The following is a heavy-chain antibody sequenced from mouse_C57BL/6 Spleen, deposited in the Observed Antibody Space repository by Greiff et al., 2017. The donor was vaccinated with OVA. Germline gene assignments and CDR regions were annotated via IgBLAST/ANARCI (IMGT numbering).Heavy chain of an antibody. V-gene: IGHV1-26*01. CDR1: GYTFTDYY. J-gene: IGHJ2*01. D-gene: IGHD2-3*01. CDR3: ACYDGYYFDY. CDR2: INPNNGGT. Sequence: EVQLQQSGPELVKPGASVKISCKASGYTFTDYYMNWVKQSHGKSLEWIGDINPNNGGTSYNQKFKGKATLTVDKSSSTAYMELRSLTSEDSAVYYCACYDGYYFDYWGQGTTLTVSS.